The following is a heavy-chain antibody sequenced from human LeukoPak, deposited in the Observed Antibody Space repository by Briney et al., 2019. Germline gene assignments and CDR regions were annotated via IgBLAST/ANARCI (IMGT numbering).Heavy chain of an antibody. V-gene: IGHV4-59*08. CDR2: IYYSGST. CDR1: GGSISSYY. Sequence: SETLSLTCTVSGGSISSYYWSWIRQPPGKGLEWIGYIYYSGSTYYNPSLKSRVTISVDTSKNQFSLKLSSVTAADTAVYYCARHAGFYGDNWFDPWGQGTLVTVSS. D-gene: IGHD4-17*01. CDR3: ARHAGFYGDNWFDP. J-gene: IGHJ5*02.